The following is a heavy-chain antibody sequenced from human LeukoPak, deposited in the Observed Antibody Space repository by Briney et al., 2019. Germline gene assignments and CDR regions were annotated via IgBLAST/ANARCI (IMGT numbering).Heavy chain of an antibody. Sequence: GGSLRLSCAASGFTFSSYGMHWVRQAPGKGLEWVAVISYDGSNKYYADPVKGRFTISRDNSKNTLYLQMNSLRAEDTAVYYCATVAAPVDDYWGQGTLVTVSS. V-gene: IGHV3-30*03. J-gene: IGHJ4*02. CDR2: ISYDGSNK. CDR3: ATVAAPVDDY. CDR1: GFTFSSYG. D-gene: IGHD2-15*01.